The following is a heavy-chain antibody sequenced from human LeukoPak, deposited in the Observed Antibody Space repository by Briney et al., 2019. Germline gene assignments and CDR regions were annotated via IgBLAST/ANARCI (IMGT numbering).Heavy chain of an antibody. CDR1: GGSIRGSSYY. Sequence: SETLSLTCTVSGGSIRGSSYYWGWIRQPPGKGLEWIGTIYYSGSTYYTPSLKSRAYISVDTSKNQFSLKLSSVTAADTAVYYCARDGYNPIDFWGQGTLVTVSS. J-gene: IGHJ4*02. CDR3: ARDGYNPIDF. V-gene: IGHV4-39*02. CDR2: IYYSGST. D-gene: IGHD5-24*01.